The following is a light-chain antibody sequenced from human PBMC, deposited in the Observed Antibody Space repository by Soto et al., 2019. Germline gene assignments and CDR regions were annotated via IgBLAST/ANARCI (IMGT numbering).Light chain of an antibody. Sequence: EIVLTQSPATLSLSPGERATLSCRASQSVGKYLAWYQQQPGQAPRLLIYDVSSRAPGIPARFSGSGSGTDFTLTISSLEPEDFAVYYCQQCNNWPPITFGQGTRLEIK. J-gene: IGKJ5*01. V-gene: IGKV3-11*01. CDR3: QQCNNWPPIT. CDR2: DVS. CDR1: QSVGKY.